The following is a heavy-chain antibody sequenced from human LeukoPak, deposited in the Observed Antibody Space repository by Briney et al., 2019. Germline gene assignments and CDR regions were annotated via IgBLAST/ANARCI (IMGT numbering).Heavy chain of an antibody. CDR1: GASISTYY. V-gene: IGHV4-4*07. J-gene: IGHJ6*02. Sequence: SETLSLTCTVSGASISTYYWSWVRQPAEQGLEWIGRIYGSTHYNPSLESRVTMSVDTSKNQFSLRLKSVTAADTAVYFCARNYYNGMDVWGQGTTVTVSS. D-gene: IGHD3-22*01. CDR2: IYGST. CDR3: ARNYYNGMDV.